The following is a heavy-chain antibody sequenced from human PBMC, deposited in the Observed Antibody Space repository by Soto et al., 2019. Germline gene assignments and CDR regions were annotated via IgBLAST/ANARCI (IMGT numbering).Heavy chain of an antibody. V-gene: IGHV1-69*13. CDR1: GGTFSSYA. CDR3: ARDDATYCGGDCYRYFYYGMDV. J-gene: IGHJ6*02. Sequence: SVKVSCKASGGTFSSYAISWVRQAPGQGLEWVGGIIPMFPTADYAQRFQGRVTITADDSTTTAYMELSGLRSEDTAMYYCARDDATYCGGDCYRYFYYGMDVWGQGTTVTVSS. CDR2: IIPMFPTA. D-gene: IGHD2-21*02.